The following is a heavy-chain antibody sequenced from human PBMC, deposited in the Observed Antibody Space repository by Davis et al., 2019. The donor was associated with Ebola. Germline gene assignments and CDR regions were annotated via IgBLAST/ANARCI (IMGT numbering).Heavy chain of an antibody. J-gene: IGHJ4*02. CDR2: TYYSSKWYH. D-gene: IGHD5-12*01. CDR3: ARGWLRTGFDY. Sequence: HSQTLSLTCAISGDSVSGSSGAWNWIRQSPSRGLEWLGRTYYSSKWYHDYAVSLKSRITINPDTSKNQFSLQLNSVTPEDTAVYYCARGWLRTGFDYWGQGTLVTVSS. CDR1: GDSVSGSSGA. V-gene: IGHV6-1*01.